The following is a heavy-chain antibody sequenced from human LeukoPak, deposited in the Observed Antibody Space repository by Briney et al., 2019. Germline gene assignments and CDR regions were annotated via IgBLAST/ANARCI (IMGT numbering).Heavy chain of an antibody. CDR3: ARDADLGATIIGAFDI. J-gene: IGHJ3*02. V-gene: IGHV3-7*01. CDR1: GFTFRSYW. CDR2: IKQDGSEK. D-gene: IGHD5-24*01. Sequence: GGSLRLSCAASGFTFRSYWMSWGRQAPGKGLEWVANIKQDGSEKHYVDSVKGRFTVSRDNAKNSFYLQMNSLRAEDTAVYYCARDADLGATIIGAFDIWGQGTMVTVSS.